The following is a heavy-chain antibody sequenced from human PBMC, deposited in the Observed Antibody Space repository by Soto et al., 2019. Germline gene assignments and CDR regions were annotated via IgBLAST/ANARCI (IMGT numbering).Heavy chain of an antibody. CDR2: IWYDGSNK. J-gene: IGHJ4*02. D-gene: IGHD6-13*01. CDR1: GFTFSSYG. CDR3: ARARYSSSWPTGYYFDY. V-gene: IGHV3-33*01. Sequence: AGGSLRLSCAASGFTFSSYGMHWVRQAPGKGLEWVAVIWYDGSNKYYADSVKGRFTISRDNSKNTLYLQMNSLRAEDTAVYYCARARYSSSWPTGYYFDYWGQGTLVTVSS.